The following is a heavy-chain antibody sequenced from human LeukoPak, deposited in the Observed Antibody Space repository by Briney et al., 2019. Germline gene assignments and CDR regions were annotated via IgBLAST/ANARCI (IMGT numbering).Heavy chain of an antibody. Sequence: SETLSLTCTVSGYSISSGYYWGWIRQPPGKGLEWIGSIYHSGSTYYNPSLKSRVTISVDTSKNQFSLKLSSVTAADTAVYYCAGEGGWLQSRFDYWGQGTLVTVSS. V-gene: IGHV4-38-2*02. CDR1: GYSISSGYY. J-gene: IGHJ4*02. CDR2: IYHSGST. D-gene: IGHD5-24*01. CDR3: AGEGGWLQSRFDY.